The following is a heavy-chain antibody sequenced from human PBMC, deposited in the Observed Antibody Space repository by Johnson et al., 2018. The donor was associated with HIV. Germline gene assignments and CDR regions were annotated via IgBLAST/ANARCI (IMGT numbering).Heavy chain of an antibody. Sequence: VQLVESGGGVVRPGGSLRLSCAASGFTVSSNYMSWVRQAPGKGLEWVSVIYSGGSTGYADSVKGRFTISIDNAKNSLYLQMNSLRAEDTALYYCARVSRLGDIAVLSDAFDIWGQGTMVTVSS. D-gene: IGHD6-19*01. V-gene: IGHV3-66*01. CDR2: IYSGGST. CDR3: ARVSRLGDIAVLSDAFDI. J-gene: IGHJ3*02. CDR1: GFTVSSNY.